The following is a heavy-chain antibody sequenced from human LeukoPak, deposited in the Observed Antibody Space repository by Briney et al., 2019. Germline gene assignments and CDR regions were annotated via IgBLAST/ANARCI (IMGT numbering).Heavy chain of an antibody. CDR1: GFTFSSYG. CDR3: AKDYGGNYGMDV. V-gene: IGHV3-30*18. J-gene: IGHJ6*02. CDR2: ISYDGSNK. D-gene: IGHD4-23*01. Sequence: GRSLRLSCAASGFTFSSYGMHWVRQAPGKGLEWVAVISYDGSNKYYADSVKGRFTISRDNSKNTLYLQMNGLRAEDTAVYYCAKDYGGNYGMDVWGQGTTVTVSS.